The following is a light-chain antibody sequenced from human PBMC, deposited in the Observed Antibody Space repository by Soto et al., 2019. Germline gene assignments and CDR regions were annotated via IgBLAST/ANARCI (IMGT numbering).Light chain of an antibody. CDR2: DVT. V-gene: IGLV2-14*03. CDR1: SSDVGGYNY. Sequence: QSVLTQPASVSGSPGQSITISCTGTSSDVGGYNYVSWYQHHPGKAPKLIIYDVTNRPSGVSNPFSGSKSXXXASLTIXGLQPEDEADYYCSSYTTSNTRQIVFGTGTKLTVL. CDR3: SSYTTSNTRQIV. J-gene: IGLJ1*01.